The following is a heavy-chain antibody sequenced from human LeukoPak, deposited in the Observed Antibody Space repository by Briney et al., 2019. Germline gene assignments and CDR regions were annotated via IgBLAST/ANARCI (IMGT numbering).Heavy chain of an antibody. D-gene: IGHD3-10*01. CDR1: GFTFSRYG. V-gene: IGHV3-7*01. Sequence: GGSLRLSCAASGFTFSRYGMHWVRQAPGKGLEWVANIKQDGGERYYVDSVKGRFTISRDNAKNSLYLQMNSLRAEDTAVYYCTREYYYGSGSYYNGYWGQGTLVTVSS. CDR3: TREYYYGSGSYYNGY. J-gene: IGHJ4*02. CDR2: IKQDGGER.